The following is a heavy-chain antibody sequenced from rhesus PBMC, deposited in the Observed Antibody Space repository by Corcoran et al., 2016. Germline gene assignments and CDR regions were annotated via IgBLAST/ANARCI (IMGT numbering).Heavy chain of an antibody. CDR2: ISGSSGST. J-gene: IGHJ2*01. Sequence: QVQLQESGPGLVKPSETLSLTCAVSGGSVSSSNWWSWIRHPPGKGLEWIGYISGSSGSTYYNHYLKSRVTISTDTSKNQFSLKLSSVTAADTAVYYCARGVVNFNWYFDLWGPGTPITISS. CDR1: GGSVSSSNW. D-gene: IGHD2-21*01. V-gene: IGHV4-65*01. CDR3: ARGVVNFNWYFDL.